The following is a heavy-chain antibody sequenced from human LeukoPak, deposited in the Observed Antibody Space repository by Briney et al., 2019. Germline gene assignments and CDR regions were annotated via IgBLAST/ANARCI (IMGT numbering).Heavy chain of an antibody. CDR3: ARDGRWTITTPGDY. J-gene: IGHJ4*02. CDR1: GFTFSAYA. Sequence: GGSLRLSCEASGFTFSAYAMTWVRQAPGKGLEWVSSIGSDNKPHYSESVKGRFTISRDNAKNSLYLQMNSLRDGDTAVYYCARDGRWTITTPGDYWGQGTLVTVSS. D-gene: IGHD1-14*01. V-gene: IGHV3-69-1*01. CDR2: IGSDNKP.